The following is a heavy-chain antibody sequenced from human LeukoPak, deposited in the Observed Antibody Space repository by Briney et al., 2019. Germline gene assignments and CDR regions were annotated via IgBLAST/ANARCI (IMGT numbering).Heavy chain of an antibody. V-gene: IGHV3-53*04. CDR1: GFTVSSND. CDR2: IYAGGSSSA. CDR3: LRQGVGDPPR. Sequence: GGSLRLSCAASGFTVSSNDMSWVRQAPGKGLEWVSLIYAGGSSSAFYADSVKGRFTGSRHDSKNTLDLQMNGLRADDTAVYYCLRQGVGDPPRWGQGTLVTVS. J-gene: IGHJ4*02. D-gene: IGHD3-16*01.